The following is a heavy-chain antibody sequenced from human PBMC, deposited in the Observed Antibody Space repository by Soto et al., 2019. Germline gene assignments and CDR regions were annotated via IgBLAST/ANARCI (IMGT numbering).Heavy chain of an antibody. CDR3: ASWGKTARHPALGLQVFYL. Sequence: SETLSLTCAVSSFSISSGYYWGWVRQPPGKGLEWIGSIYHIGTTNYSPSLKSRVTISIDTSKNQFSLTLRSVTAADAAVYYFASWGKTARHPALGLQVFYLWGQGSMVTFSS. J-gene: IGHJ5*02. CDR2: IYHIGTT. V-gene: IGHV4-38-2*01. CDR1: SFSISSGYY. D-gene: IGHD4-4*01.